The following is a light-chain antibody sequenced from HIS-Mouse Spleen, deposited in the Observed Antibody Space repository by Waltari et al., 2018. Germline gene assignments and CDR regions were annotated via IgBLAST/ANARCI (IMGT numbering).Light chain of an antibody. V-gene: IGLV1-47*01. CDR2: RNN. CDR1: SSNIGSNY. CDR3: AAWDDSLSGRV. Sequence: QSVLTQPPSASGTPGQRVTISCSGSSSNIGSNYVYWYQQLPGTAPTLRIYRNNRRPPGVPDRFSGSKPGASASLASSGVRSEDEADYYGAAWDDSLSGRVFGGGTKLTVL. J-gene: IGLJ3*02.